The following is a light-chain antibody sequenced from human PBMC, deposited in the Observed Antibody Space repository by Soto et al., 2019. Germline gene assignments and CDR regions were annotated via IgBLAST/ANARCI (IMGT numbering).Light chain of an antibody. CDR2: EGT. CDR1: SSDVGSYNL. J-gene: IGLJ1*01. Sequence: QSALTQPASVSGSPGQSITISCTGTSSDVGSYNLVSWYQQHPGKAPKLMIYEGTQRPSGVSSRFSGSKSGNTASLTISGLQAEDEADYYCCSYASSSSYVFGTGTKVTVL. V-gene: IGLV2-23*01. CDR3: CSYASSSSYV.